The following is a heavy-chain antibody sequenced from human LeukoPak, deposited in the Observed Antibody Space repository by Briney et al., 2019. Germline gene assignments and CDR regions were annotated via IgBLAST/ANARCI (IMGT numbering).Heavy chain of an antibody. Sequence: SETLSLTCTVSGGSISSSSYYWGWIRQPPGKGLEWIGSIYHSGSTYYNPSLKSRVTISVDTSKNQFSLKLSSVTAADTAVYYCASGPLVYAIAEAFDIWGQGTMVTVSS. D-gene: IGHD2-8*01. CDR1: GGSISSSSYY. V-gene: IGHV4-39*07. J-gene: IGHJ3*02. CDR2: IYHSGST. CDR3: ASGPLVYAIAEAFDI.